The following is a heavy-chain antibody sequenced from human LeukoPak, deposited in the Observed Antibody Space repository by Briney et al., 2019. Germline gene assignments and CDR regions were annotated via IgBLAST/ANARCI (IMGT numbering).Heavy chain of an antibody. Sequence: ASVKVCCKASGYTFTGYYMHWVRQAPGQGLEWMGRINPNSGGTNYAQKFQGRVTMTRDTSISTAYMELSRLRSDDTAVYYCARGGGDSAHYYGMDVWGQGTTVTVSS. CDR3: ARGGGDSAHYYGMDV. J-gene: IGHJ6*02. D-gene: IGHD2-21*02. CDR2: INPNSGGT. V-gene: IGHV1-2*06. CDR1: GYTFTGYY.